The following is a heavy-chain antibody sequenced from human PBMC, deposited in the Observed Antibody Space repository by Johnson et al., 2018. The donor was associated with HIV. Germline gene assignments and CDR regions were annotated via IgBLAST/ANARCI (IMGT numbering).Heavy chain of an antibody. Sequence: VQLVESGGGLVQPGGSLRLSCAASGLTISDNYMSWVRQAPGKGLEWVANIKQDGSEKNYLDSVKGRFTISRDNAKNALFLHMNSLRVEDTAVYYCARGNLYYSTDAFDIWGQGTMVTVSS. D-gene: IGHD3-10*01. CDR2: IKQDGSEK. J-gene: IGHJ3*02. CDR1: GLTISDNY. CDR3: ARGNLYYSTDAFDI. V-gene: IGHV3-7*01.